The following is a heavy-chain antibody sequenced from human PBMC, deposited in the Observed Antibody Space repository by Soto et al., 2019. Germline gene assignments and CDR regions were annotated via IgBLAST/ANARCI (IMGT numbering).Heavy chain of an antibody. V-gene: IGHV1-18*04. CDR1: GYTFTSYG. J-gene: IGHJ4*02. Sequence: ASVKVSCKASGYTFTSYGISWVRQAPGQGLEWMGWISAYNGNTNYAQKLQGRVTMTTDTSTSTAYMELRSLRSDDTAVYYCARAAYYYDSSGHYFNYWGQGTLVTSPQ. CDR2: ISAYNGNT. CDR3: ARAAYYYDSSGHYFNY. D-gene: IGHD3-22*01.